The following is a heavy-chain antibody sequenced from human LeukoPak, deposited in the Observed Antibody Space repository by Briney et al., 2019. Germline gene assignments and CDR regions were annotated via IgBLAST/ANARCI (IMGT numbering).Heavy chain of an antibody. CDR1: GGTFSSYA. D-gene: IGHD2-2*01. V-gene: IGHV1-69*05. CDR2: IIPIFGTA. J-gene: IGHJ4*02. Sequence: VASVKVSCKASGGTFSSYAISWVRQAPGQGLEWMGGIIPIFGTANYAQKFQGRVTITTDESTSTAYMELSSLRSEDTAVYYCARGLGYCSSTSYLYGGPFDYWGQGTLVTVSS. CDR3: ARGLGYCSSTSYLYGGPFDY.